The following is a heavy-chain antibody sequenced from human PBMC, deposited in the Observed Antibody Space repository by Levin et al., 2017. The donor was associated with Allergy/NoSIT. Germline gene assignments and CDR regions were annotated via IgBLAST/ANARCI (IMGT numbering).Heavy chain of an antibody. Sequence: GESLKISCAASGFTFSSYAMNWVRQAPGKGLEWVSGTSDSGGSTYYADSVKGRFTISRDNSKNTLHLQMNSLRAEDTAVYYCAKGTSYEDIVPRFDPWGQGTLVTVSS. V-gene: IGHV3-23*01. CDR1: GFTFSSYA. CDR3: AKGTSYEDIVPRFDP. J-gene: IGHJ5*02. D-gene: IGHD2-8*01. CDR2: TSDSGGST.